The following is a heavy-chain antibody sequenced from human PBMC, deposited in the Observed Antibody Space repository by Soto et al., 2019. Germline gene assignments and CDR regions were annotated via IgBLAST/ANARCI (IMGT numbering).Heavy chain of an antibody. Sequence: GGSLRLSCAASGFTFSSYSMNWVRQAPGKGLELVSSISSISYIYYADSVKGRFTTSRDNAKHSLYLQMNSLRAEDTAVYYCARTDGYNSSYGMDVWGQGTTVTVSS. D-gene: IGHD5-12*01. CDR3: ARTDGYNSSYGMDV. J-gene: IGHJ6*02. V-gene: IGHV3-21*01. CDR1: GFTFSSYS. CDR2: ISSISYI.